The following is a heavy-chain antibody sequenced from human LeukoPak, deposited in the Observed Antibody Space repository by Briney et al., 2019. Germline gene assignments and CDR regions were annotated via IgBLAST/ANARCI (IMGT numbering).Heavy chain of an antibody. CDR1: GFTLSNYW. CDR2: IKQDGSEK. Sequence: PGGSLRLSCAASGFTLSNYWMSWVRQAPGKGLEWVANIKQDGSEKYYVDSVKGRFTISRDNAKNSLYLQMNSLRAEDTAVYYCARGSYMDVCGKGTTVTVSS. J-gene: IGHJ6*03. V-gene: IGHV3-7*01. CDR3: ARGSYMDV.